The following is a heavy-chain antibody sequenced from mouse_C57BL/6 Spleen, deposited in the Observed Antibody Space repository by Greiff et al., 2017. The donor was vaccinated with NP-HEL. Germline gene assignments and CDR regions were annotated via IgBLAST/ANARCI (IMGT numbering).Heavy chain of an antibody. Sequence: EVQLQQSGPELVKPGASVKMSCKASGYTFTDYNMHWVKQSHGKSLEWIGYINPNNGGTSYNQKFKGKATLTVNKSSSTAYMELRSLTSEDSAVYYCARHYYYGPPYYFDYWGQGTTLTVSS. D-gene: IGHD1-1*01. CDR2: INPNNGGT. J-gene: IGHJ2*01. CDR3: ARHYYYGPPYYFDY. CDR1: GYTFTDYN. V-gene: IGHV1-22*01.